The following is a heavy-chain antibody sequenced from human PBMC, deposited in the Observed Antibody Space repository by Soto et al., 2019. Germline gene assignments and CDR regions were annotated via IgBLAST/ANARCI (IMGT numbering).Heavy chain of an antibody. V-gene: IGHV1-2*04. CDR3: ARAHSSGWDLDI. CDR2: INPNSGGT. CDR1: GYTFTGYY. D-gene: IGHD6-19*01. J-gene: IGHJ3*02. Sequence: ASVKVSCKASGYTFTGYYMHWVRQAPGQGLERIGWINPNSGGTNYAQKFQGWVTMTRDTSISTAYMELSRLRSDDTAVYYCARAHSSGWDLDIWGQGTMVTVSS.